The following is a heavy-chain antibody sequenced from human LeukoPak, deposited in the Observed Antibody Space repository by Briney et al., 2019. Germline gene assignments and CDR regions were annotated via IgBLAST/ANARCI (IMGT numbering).Heavy chain of an antibody. CDR1: RGSMNNYY. CDR2: IYSTGIT. Sequence: SETLSLTCTVSRGSMNNYYWSWIRQPAGKGLEWIGRIYSTGITHYNPTLKSRVTLSVDTSKSQFSLNLGSVTAADAAVYYCARTSATGATYFDYWGQGTLVTVSS. D-gene: IGHD1-26*01. V-gene: IGHV4-4*07. J-gene: IGHJ4*02. CDR3: ARTSATGATYFDY.